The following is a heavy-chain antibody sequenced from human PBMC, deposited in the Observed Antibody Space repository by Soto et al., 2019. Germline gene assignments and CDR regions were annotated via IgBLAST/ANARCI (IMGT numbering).Heavy chain of an antibody. V-gene: IGHV4-59*01. CDR3: ARDITYSGYDGDNWFDP. CDR1: SGSISSYY. D-gene: IGHD5-12*01. J-gene: IGHJ5*02. CDR2: IYYSGST. Sequence: QVQLQESGPGLVKPSETLSLTCTVSSGSISSYYWSWIRQPPGKGLEWIGYIYYSGSTNYNPSLKSRVTISVDTSKNQFSLKLSSVTAADTAVYYCARDITYSGYDGDNWFDPWGQGTLVTVSS.